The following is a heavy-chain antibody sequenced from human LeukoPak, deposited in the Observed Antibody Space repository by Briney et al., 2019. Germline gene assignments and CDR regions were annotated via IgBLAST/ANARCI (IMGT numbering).Heavy chain of an antibody. D-gene: IGHD2-21*01. CDR1: GFPFSNYW. V-gene: IGHV3-74*01. J-gene: IGHJ4*02. Sequence: GSLVLSCAASGFPFSNYWFHWVRQAPGQGLVWVSRIDGYGGSIIYADSVKGRFTISRDNTENTLYLQMSSLRAEDTAVYYCARRAPYLPSPDYWGQGTLVTVSS. CDR2: IDGYGGSI. CDR3: ARRAPYLPSPDY.